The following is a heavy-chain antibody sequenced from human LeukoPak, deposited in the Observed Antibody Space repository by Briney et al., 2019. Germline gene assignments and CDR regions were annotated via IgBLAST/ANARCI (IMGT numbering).Heavy chain of an antibody. CDR2: INHSGST. CDR1: GGSFSGYY. CDR3: ARASVTYYYYYYMDV. V-gene: IGHV4-34*01. J-gene: IGHJ6*03. D-gene: IGHD4-11*01. Sequence: PSETLSLTCAVYGGSFSGYYWSWIRQPPGKGLEWIGEINHSGSTNYNPSLKSRVTISVDTSKNQFSLKLSSVTAADTAVYYCARASVTYYYYYYMDVWGKETTVTVSS.